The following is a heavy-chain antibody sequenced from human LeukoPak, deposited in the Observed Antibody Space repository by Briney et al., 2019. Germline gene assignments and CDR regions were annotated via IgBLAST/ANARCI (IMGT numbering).Heavy chain of an antibody. D-gene: IGHD3-9*01. J-gene: IGHJ5*02. CDR3: ARDQGPLRSFDWLLFGWFDP. Sequence: ASVKVSCKASGYTFTSYYMHWVRQAPGQGLEWMGIINPSGGSTSYAQKFQGRVTMTRDTSTSTVYMELSSLRSEDTAVYYCARDQGPLRSFDWLLFGWFDPWGQGTLVTVSS. CDR1: GYTFTSYY. V-gene: IGHV1-46*01. CDR2: INPSGGST.